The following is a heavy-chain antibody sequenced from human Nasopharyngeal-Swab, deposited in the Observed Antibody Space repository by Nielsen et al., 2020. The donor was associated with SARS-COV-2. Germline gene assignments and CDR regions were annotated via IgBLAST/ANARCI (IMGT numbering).Heavy chain of an antibody. CDR1: GYTFSNYP. CDR2: INSYTGDT. Sequence: ASVKAACKASGYTFSNYPFSWALHAPAQGLEWVGWINSYTGDTSYAQNLQGRVTLTTDTSTNTAYMELRSLTSDDTAVYYCARVVNGVTGGDYWGQGTLVTVSS. J-gene: IGHJ4*02. D-gene: IGHD3-3*01. V-gene: IGHV1-18*01. CDR3: ARVVNGVTGGDY.